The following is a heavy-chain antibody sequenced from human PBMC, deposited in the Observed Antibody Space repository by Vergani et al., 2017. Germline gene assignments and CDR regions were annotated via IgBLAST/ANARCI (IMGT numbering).Heavy chain of an antibody. CDR2: IKQDGSEK. D-gene: IGHD6-19*01. J-gene: IGHJ4*02. Sequence: VQLVESGGGLVQPGGSLRLSCAASGFTFSSYWMSWVRQAPGKGLEWVANIKQDGSEKYYVDSVKGRFTISRDNAKNSLYLQMNSLRAEDTAVYYCARVIWDSSGWYSFDYWGQGTLVTVSS. V-gene: IGHV3-7*03. CDR1: GFTFSSYW. CDR3: ARVIWDSSGWYSFDY.